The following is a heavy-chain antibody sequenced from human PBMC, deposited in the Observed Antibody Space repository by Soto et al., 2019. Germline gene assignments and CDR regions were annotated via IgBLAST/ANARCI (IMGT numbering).Heavy chain of an antibody. CDR2: IKPDGSEK. V-gene: IGHV3-7*01. D-gene: IGHD4-4*01. Sequence: GGSLRLSCAVSGFTFSTYWMSWVRQAPGKGLEWLASIKPDGSEKYYVDSVKGRFTISRDNSKNTLYLQMNSLRAEDTAVYYCARDSNYLGYGMDVWGQGTTVTVSS. J-gene: IGHJ6*02. CDR1: GFTFSTYW. CDR3: ARDSNYLGYGMDV.